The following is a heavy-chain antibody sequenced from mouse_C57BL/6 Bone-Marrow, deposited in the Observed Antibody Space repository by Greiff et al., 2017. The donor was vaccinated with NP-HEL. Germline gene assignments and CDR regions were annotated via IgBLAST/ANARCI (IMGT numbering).Heavy chain of an antibody. CDR2: FHHYNDDT. CDR3: ARRGNYGAWFAY. D-gene: IGHD2-1*01. CDR1: GYTFTTYP. Sequence: QVQLKESGAELVKPGASVKMSCKASGYTFTTYPIEWMKQNHGKSLEWIGNFHHYNDDTKYNEKFKGKATLTVEKSSSTVYLELSRLTSEDSAVYYCARRGNYGAWFAYWGQGTLVTVSA. J-gene: IGHJ3*01. V-gene: IGHV1-47*01.